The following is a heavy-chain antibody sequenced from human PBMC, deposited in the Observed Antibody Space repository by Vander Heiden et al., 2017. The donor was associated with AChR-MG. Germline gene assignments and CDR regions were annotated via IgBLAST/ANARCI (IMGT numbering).Heavy chain of an antibody. Sequence: QVQLVQSGAEVKKPGASVKVSCKASGYTFTGYYMHWVRQAPGQGLEWMGWINPNSGGTNYAQKFQGRVTMTRDTSISTAYMELSRLRSDDTAVYYCARDGGAPYYYDSSGYYYVFDYWGQGTLVTVSS. J-gene: IGHJ4*02. CDR1: GYTFTGYY. CDR3: ARDGGAPYYYDSSGYYYVFDY. D-gene: IGHD3-22*01. V-gene: IGHV1-2*02. CDR2: INPNSGGT.